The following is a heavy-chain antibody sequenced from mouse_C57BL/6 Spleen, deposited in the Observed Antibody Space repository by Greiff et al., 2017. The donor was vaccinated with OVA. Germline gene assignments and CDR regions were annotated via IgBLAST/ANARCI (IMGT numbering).Heavy chain of an antibody. Sequence: EVKLEESGGGLVKPGGSLKLSCAASGFTFSDYGMHWVRQAPEKGLEWVAYISSGSSTIYYADTVKGRFTISRDNAKNTLFLQMTSLRSEDTAMYYCARPLGGGYYAMDYWGQGTSVTVSS. V-gene: IGHV5-17*01. CDR2: ISSGSSTI. CDR1: GFTFSDYG. D-gene: IGHD4-1*01. CDR3: ARPLGGGYYAMDY. J-gene: IGHJ4*01.